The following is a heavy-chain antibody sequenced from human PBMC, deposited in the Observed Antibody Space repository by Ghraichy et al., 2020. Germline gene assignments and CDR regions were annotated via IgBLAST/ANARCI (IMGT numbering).Heavy chain of an antibody. Sequence: GGSLRLSCAGSGFTFRSYGMHWVRQAPGKGLEWVASISYDGSNNYYADSVKGRFTISRDNSNNTLHLQMNSLRDEDTAVYFCAKPGRTYSGYDYLLFNWGQGTLVTVSS. CDR1: GFTFRSYG. J-gene: IGHJ4*02. CDR3: AKPGRTYSGYDYLLFN. CDR2: ISYDGSNN. D-gene: IGHD5-12*01. V-gene: IGHV3-30*18.